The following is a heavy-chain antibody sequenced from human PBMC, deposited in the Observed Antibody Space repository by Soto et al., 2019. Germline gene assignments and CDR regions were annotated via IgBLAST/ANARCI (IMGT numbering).Heavy chain of an antibody. CDR2: VYNSGST. D-gene: IGHD6-13*01. V-gene: IGHV4-59*11. CDR1: GGSISSHY. J-gene: IGHJ4*02. Sequence: SETLSLTCTVSGGSISSHYWSWIRQPPGKGLEWIGYVYNSGSTNYNPSLKSRVTISEDTSKSQFSLKVNSMTAADTAVYYCARYRREAVAGYTLDNWGQGILVTVSS. CDR3: ARYRREAVAGYTLDN.